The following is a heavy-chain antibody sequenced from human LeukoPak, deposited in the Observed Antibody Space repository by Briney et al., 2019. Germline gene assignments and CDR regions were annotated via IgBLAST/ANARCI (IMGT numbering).Heavy chain of an antibody. Sequence: SETLSLTCTVSGGSISSFYWSWIRQPPGKGLEWIGFIYYTGSTDYNPSLKSRVTMSVDTSKNQFSLKPSSVTAADTAVYYCARHKEESGAYRPNDYWGQGTLVTVSS. J-gene: IGHJ4*02. CDR3: ARHKEESGAYRPNDY. CDR2: IYYTGST. CDR1: GGSISSFY. D-gene: IGHD1-1*01. V-gene: IGHV4-59*08.